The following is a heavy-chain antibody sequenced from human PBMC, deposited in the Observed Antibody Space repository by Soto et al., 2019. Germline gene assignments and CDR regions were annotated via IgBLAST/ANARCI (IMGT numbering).Heavy chain of an antibody. D-gene: IGHD1-26*01. CDR2: IIPIFGTA. V-gene: IGHV1-69*13. CDR1: GGTFSSYA. CDR3: ARRNIVGATNIYYYYGMDV. Sequence: ASVKVSCKASGGTFSSYAISWVRQAPGQGLEWMGGIIPIFGTANYAQKFQGRVTITADESTSTAYMELSSLRSEDTAVYYCARRNIVGATNIYYYYGMDVWGQGTTVTVSS. J-gene: IGHJ6*02.